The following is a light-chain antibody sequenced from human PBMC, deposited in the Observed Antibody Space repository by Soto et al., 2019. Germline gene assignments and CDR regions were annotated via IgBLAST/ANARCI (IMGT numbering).Light chain of an antibody. V-gene: IGKV1-5*03. CDR3: QHYNSYSEA. CDR1: QSISSW. CDR2: KAS. J-gene: IGKJ1*01. Sequence: DIQMTQSPSTLSASLGDRVTITCRASQSISSWLAWYQQKPGKAPKLLIYKASTLKSGVPSRFSGSGSGTEFTLTISSLQPDDFATYYCQHYNSYSEAFGQGTKMDI.